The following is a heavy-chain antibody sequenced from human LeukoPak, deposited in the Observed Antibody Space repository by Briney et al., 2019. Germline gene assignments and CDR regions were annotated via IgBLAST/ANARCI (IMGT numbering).Heavy chain of an antibody. CDR1: GYTFTSYG. V-gene: IGHV1-18*01. Sequence: ASVKVPCKASGYTFTSYGISWVRQAPGQGLEWMGWISGYSGNTNYVQKFQGRVTMATDTSTSTVYMELRSLRSDDTAVYYCARDIATVVHQEWGQGTLVTVSS. CDR2: ISGYSGNT. CDR3: ARDIATVVHQE. J-gene: IGHJ4*02. D-gene: IGHD2-2*01.